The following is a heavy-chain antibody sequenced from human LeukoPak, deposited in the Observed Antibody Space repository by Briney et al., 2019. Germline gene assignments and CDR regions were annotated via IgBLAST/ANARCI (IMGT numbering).Heavy chain of an antibody. CDR1: GDSIGRGSYY. D-gene: IGHD6-13*01. CDR2: IFNTGST. CDR3: ARHGGRAAAGWGDNWFDP. V-gene: IGHV4-61*02. J-gene: IGHJ5*02. Sequence: SETLSLTCAVSGDSIGRGSYYWGWIRQPAGKAPEWIGRIFNTGSTSYNPSLKSRVTISVDTSKKQFSLKLSSVTAADTAVYYCARHGGRAAAGWGDNWFDPWGQGTLVTVSS.